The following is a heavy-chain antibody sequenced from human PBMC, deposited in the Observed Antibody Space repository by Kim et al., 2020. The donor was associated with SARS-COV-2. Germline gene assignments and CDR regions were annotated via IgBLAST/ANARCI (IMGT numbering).Heavy chain of an antibody. CDR2: INSDGSST. CDR1: GFIFSSYY. V-gene: IGHV3-74*01. CDR3: ARYYGSGTYSLDY. J-gene: IGHJ4*02. Sequence: GGSLRLSCAASGFIFSSYYMHWVRQAPGKGLVWVSRINSDGSSTSYADSVKGRFTISRDNAKNTLYLQMNSLRAEDTAVYYCARYYGSGTYSLDYWGQGTLVTVSS. D-gene: IGHD3-10*01.